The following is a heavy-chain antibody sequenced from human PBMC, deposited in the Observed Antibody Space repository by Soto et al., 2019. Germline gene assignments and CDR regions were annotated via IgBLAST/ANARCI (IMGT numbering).Heavy chain of an antibody. D-gene: IGHD1-26*01. CDR2: ISYDGSNK. CDR3: ARWADAFDI. J-gene: IGHJ3*02. Sequence: PGGSLRLSCAASGFTFSSYAMHWVRQAPGKGLEWVAVISYDGSNKYYADSVKGRFTISRDNSKNTLYLQMNSLRAEDTAVYYCARWADAFDIWGQGTMVTVSS. V-gene: IGHV3-30-3*01. CDR1: GFTFSSYA.